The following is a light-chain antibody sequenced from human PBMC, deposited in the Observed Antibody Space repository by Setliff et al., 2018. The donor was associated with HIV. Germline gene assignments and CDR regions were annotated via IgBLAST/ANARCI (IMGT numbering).Light chain of an antibody. CDR2: DNH. CDR3: QSYDSSLSGDV. CDR1: SSNIGAGYD. V-gene: IGLV1-40*01. J-gene: IGLJ1*01. Sequence: QSVLTQPPSVSGAPGQMVTISCIGSSSNIGAGYDVHWYQQVPGTAPKLLIFDNHIRPSGVPDLFSGSKSGTSASLAITGLQAEDEADYYCQSYDSSLSGDVFGIGTKVTVL.